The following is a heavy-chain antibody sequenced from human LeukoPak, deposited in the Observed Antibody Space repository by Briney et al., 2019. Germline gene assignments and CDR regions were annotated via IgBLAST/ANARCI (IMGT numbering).Heavy chain of an antibody. D-gene: IGHD7-27*01. J-gene: IGHJ4*02. CDR3: ARHVGISF. Sequence: GGSLRLSCVASGFTFSSYSMNWVRQAPGKGLEWVSSISSSSSYIYYSDSVKGRFTISRDNAKKSLYLQMNSLRAEDTAIYYCARHVGISFWGQGTLVTVSS. CDR1: GFTFSSYS. CDR2: ISSSSSYI. V-gene: IGHV3-21*01.